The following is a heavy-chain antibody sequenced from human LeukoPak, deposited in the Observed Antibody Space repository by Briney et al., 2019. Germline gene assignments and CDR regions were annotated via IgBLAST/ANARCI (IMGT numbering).Heavy chain of an antibody. CDR1: GGSISSYY. V-gene: IGHV4-59*12. Sequence: SETLSLTCIVSGGSISSYYWSWIRQPPGKGLEWIGYIYYSGSTNYNPSLKSRVTISVDKSKNQFSLKLSSVTAADTAVYYCARVTTITMVRGVIDYWGQGTLVTVSS. D-gene: IGHD3-10*01. CDR3: ARVTTITMVRGVIDY. J-gene: IGHJ4*02. CDR2: IYYSGST.